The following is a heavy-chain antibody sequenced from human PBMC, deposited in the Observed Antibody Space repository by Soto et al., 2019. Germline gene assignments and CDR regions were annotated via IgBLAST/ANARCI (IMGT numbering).Heavy chain of an antibody. J-gene: IGHJ5*02. CDR3: VRDQENYYDSSGYRWFDP. Sequence: SVKVSCKASGGSFSNYPIIWVRQAPGHGLEWMGGITPMLGRAQYAQNFRGRVTITAEESTTTAYMELTSLTSEDTAMYFCVRDQENYYDSSGYRWFDPWGQGTMVTVAS. CDR1: GGSFSNYP. D-gene: IGHD3-22*01. V-gene: IGHV1-69*13. CDR2: ITPMLGRA.